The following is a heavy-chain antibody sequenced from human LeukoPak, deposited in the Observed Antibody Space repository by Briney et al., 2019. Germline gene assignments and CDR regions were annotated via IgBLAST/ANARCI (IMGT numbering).Heavy chain of an antibody. CDR3: ARGPLDSGYTYFDY. CDR2: IYYSGST. J-gene: IGHJ4*02. Sequence: SETLSLTCTVSGGSISSGGYYWSWIRQHPGKGLEWIGYIYYSGSTYYSPSLKSRVTISVDTSKNQFSLKLSSVTAADTAVYHCARGPLDSGYTYFDYWGQGTLVTVSS. V-gene: IGHV4-31*03. CDR1: GGSISSGGYY. D-gene: IGHD5-12*01.